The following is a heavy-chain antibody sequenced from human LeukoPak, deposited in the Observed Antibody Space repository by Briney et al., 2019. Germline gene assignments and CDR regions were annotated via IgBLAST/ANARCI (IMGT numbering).Heavy chain of an antibody. D-gene: IGHD3-16*01. CDR2: INTNTGNP. V-gene: IGHV7-4-1*02. Sequence: ASVKVSCKASGYTFTSYGISWVRQAPGQGLEWMGWINTNTGNPTYAQGFTGRFVFSLDTSVSTAYLQISSLKAEDAAVYCCARVGGGVMVDWGQGTLVTVSS. CDR3: ARVGGGVMVD. CDR1: GYTFTSYG. J-gene: IGHJ4*02.